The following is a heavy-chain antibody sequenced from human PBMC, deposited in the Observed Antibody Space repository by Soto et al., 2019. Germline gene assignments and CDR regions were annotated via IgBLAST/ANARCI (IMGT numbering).Heavy chain of an antibody. CDR3: AKDQGVTTVGFDY. CDR2: ISYDGSNK. Sequence: PGGSLRLSCAASGFTFSSYGMHWVRQAPGKGLEWVAVISYDGSNKYYADSVKGRFTISRDNSKNTLYLQMNSLRAEDTAVYYCAKDQGVTTVGFDYWGQGTLVTVSS. D-gene: IGHD4-17*01. V-gene: IGHV3-30*18. J-gene: IGHJ4*02. CDR1: GFTFSSYG.